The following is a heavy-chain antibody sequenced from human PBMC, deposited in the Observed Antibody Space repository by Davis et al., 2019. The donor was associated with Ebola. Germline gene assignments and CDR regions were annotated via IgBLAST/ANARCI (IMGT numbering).Heavy chain of an antibody. J-gene: IGHJ6*02. CDR3: AREQGGVYYYYGMDV. CDR1: GYTFTSYY. CDR2: INAGNGNT. Sequence: AASVKVSCKASGYTFTSYYMHWVRQAPGQRLEWMGWINAGNGNTKYSQKFQGRVTITRDTSAGTAYMELSSLRSEDTAVYYCAREQGGVYYYYGMDVWGQGTTVTVSS. V-gene: IGHV1-3*01.